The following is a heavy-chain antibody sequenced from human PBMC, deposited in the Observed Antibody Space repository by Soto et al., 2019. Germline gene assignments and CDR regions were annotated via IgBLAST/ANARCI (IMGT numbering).Heavy chain of an antibody. Sequence: EVQVLESGGGLVQPGGSLRLSCAASGFTFTDYDMNWVRQAPGKGLEGVSTLSGSGANTYYADSVRGRFTISRDNSKNTLSLQMSSLRAEDTAVYYCAKYGKHSTGCWAACEIRGQGTVVTVS. CDR3: AKYGKHSTGCWAACEI. J-gene: IGHJ3*02. D-gene: IGHD6-19*01. CDR1: GFTFTDYD. V-gene: IGHV3-23*01. CDR2: LSGSGANT.